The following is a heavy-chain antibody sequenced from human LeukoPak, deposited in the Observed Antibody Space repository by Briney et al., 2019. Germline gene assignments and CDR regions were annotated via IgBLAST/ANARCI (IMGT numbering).Heavy chain of an antibody. CDR2: ISSSSSNI. V-gene: IGHV3-21*01. Sequence: GGTPRLSSAASRFTFRSYSMNSVPEAPGPRLEWGSSISSSSSNIYYADSVKGRFTISRDNAKNSLYLHMNSLRAEDTAVYYCARDDMIYGIDVWGQGTTVTAAS. J-gene: IGHJ6*02. CDR3: ARDDMIYGIDV. D-gene: IGHD3-16*01. CDR1: RFTFRSYS.